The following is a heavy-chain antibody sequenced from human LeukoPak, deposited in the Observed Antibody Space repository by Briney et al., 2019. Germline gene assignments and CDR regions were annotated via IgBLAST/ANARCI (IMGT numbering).Heavy chain of an antibody. CDR2: IISSGAST. D-gene: IGHD6-19*01. CDR1: GSTFSSYG. J-gene: IGHJ4*02. V-gene: IGHV3-23*01. CDR3: AKTTYNSDWGVDY. Sequence: AGGSLRLSCAASGSTFSSYGMNWVRQAPGKGLEWVSGIISSGASTYYANSVKGRFTISRDNSKNTLFLQMTSLRAEDTAVYYCAKTTYNSDWGVDYWGQGTLVTVSS.